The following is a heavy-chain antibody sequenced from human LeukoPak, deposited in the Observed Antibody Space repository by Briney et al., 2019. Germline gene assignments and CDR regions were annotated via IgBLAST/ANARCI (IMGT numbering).Heavy chain of an antibody. CDR1: GYTFTSYY. J-gene: IGHJ4*02. CDR2: MNPSGGST. CDR3: ARARSYYDSSGYFVPSHFDY. Sequence: ASVKVSCKASGYTFTSYYMHWVRQAPGQGLEWMGIMNPSGGSTSYAQQFQGRVTMTREPSTRTVYMELSSLRSEDTTVYYCARARSYYDSSGYFVPSHFDYWGQGTLVTVSS. D-gene: IGHD3-22*01. V-gene: IGHV1-46*01.